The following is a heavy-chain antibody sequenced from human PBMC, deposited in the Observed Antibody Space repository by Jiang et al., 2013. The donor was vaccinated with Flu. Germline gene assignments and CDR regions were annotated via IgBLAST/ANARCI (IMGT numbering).Heavy chain of an antibody. CDR3: AKWGGGYFDWLLSEDAFDI. Sequence: FTFSSYAMSWVRQAPGRGLEWVSAISGSGGSTYYTDSVKGRFTISRDNSKNTLYLQMNSLRAEDTAVYYCAKWGGGYFDWLLSEDAFDIWGQGTMVTVSS. D-gene: IGHD3-9*01. CDR1: FTFSSYA. CDR2: ISGSGGST. J-gene: IGHJ3*02. V-gene: IGHV3-23*01.